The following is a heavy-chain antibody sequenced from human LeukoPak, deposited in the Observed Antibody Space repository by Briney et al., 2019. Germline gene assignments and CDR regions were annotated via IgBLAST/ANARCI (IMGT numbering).Heavy chain of an antibody. J-gene: IGHJ4*02. V-gene: IGHV1-69*05. D-gene: IGHD7-27*01. CDR2: IIPIFGTA. CDR1: GGTFSSCA. Sequence: SVKVSCKASGGTFSSCAISWVRQAPGQGLEWMGGIIPIFGTANYAQKFQGRVTITTDESTSTAYMELSSLRSEDTAVYYCAGTYWGRRGTHFDYWGQGTLVTVSS. CDR3: AGTYWGRRGTHFDY.